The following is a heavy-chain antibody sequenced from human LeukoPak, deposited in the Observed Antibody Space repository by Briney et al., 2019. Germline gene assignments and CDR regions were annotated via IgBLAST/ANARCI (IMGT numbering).Heavy chain of an antibody. V-gene: IGHV1-18*04. CDR2: ISAYNGNT. CDR1: GYTFTGYY. Sequence: ASVKVSCKAFGYTFTGYYMHWVRQAPGQGLEWMGWISAYNGNTNYAQKLQGRVTMTTDTSTSTAYMELRSLRSDDTAVYYCAREHRESRPFDYWGQGTLVTVSS. CDR3: AREHRESRPFDY. J-gene: IGHJ4*02. D-gene: IGHD3-10*01.